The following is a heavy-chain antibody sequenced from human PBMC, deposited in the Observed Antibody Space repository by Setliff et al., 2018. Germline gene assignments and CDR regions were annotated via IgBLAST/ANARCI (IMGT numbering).Heavy chain of an antibody. CDR3: ARGGSSGWYGGAFDM. V-gene: IGHV4-39*02. CDR2: IYNSGST. D-gene: IGHD6-19*01. J-gene: IGHJ3*02. Sequence: SETLSLTCTVSGGSTSSSNYYWGWIRQPPGKGLEWIGNIYNSGSTYYNPSLKSRVTMSVDTSKNHFSLKLTSVTAADTALYYCARGGSSGWYGGAFDMWGQGTMVTVSS. CDR1: GGSTSSSNYY.